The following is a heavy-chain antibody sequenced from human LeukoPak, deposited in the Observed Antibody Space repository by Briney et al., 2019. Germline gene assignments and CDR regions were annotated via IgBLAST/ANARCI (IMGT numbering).Heavy chain of an antibody. D-gene: IGHD5-12*01. Sequence: PGGSLRLSCAASGFTFSSYSMNWVRQAPGKGLEWVSSISSSSSYIYYADSVKGRFTISRDNAKNSPYLQMNSLRAEDTAVYYCARDSGYDYAAFNYWGQGTLVTVSS. CDR3: ARDSGYDYAAFNY. J-gene: IGHJ4*02. V-gene: IGHV3-21*01. CDR1: GFTFSSYS. CDR2: ISSSSSYI.